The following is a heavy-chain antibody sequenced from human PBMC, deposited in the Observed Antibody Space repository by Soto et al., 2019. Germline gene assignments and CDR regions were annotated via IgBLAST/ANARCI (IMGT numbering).Heavy chain of an antibody. D-gene: IGHD3-22*01. CDR3: ARDDSSGYYSFDY. CDR1: GYTFTCYY. V-gene: IGHV1-2*04. J-gene: IGHJ4*02. CDR2: INPNSGGT. Sequence: ASVKPSCKASGYTFTCYYMHWVRQAPGQGLEWMGWINPNSGGTNYAQKFQGWVTMTRDTSISTAYMELRRLRSDDTAVYYCARDDSSGYYSFDYWGQGTLVTVSS.